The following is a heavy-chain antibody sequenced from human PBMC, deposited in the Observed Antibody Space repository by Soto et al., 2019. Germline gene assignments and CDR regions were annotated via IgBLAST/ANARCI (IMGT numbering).Heavy chain of an antibody. CDR2: ISSDGDIT. CDR3: VKVSTFYDILTGYYSTNFFDP. V-gene: IGHV3-64D*06. D-gene: IGHD3-9*01. Sequence: GRSLRLSCSASGFTFSEYSMHWVRQAPGKGLQYVSTISSDGDITYYADSVKGRFTISRDKSKNTLYLQMNSLRPEDTAVYYCVKVSTFYDILTGYYSTNFFDPWGQGTLVTVSS. CDR1: GFTFSEYS. J-gene: IGHJ5*02.